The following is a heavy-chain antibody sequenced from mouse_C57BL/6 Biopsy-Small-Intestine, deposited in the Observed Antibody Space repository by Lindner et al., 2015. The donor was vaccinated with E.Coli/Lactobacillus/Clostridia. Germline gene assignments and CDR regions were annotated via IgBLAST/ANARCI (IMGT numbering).Heavy chain of an antibody. J-gene: IGHJ1*01. V-gene: IGHV1-81*01. CDR1: GYTFTSYG. Sequence: VQLQESGPELVKPGASVKLSCKASGYTFTSYGISWVKQRTGQGLEWIGEIYPRSGKTYYNEKFKGKATLTADKSSSTAYMQLSSLTSEDSAVYFCATYTHYAGYFDVWGAGTTVAVSS. CDR3: ATYTHYAGYFDV. D-gene: IGHD2-5*01. CDR2: IYPRSGKT.